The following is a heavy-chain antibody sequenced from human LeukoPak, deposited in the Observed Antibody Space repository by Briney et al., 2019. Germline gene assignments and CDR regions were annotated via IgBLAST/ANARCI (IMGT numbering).Heavy chain of an antibody. Sequence: GASVKVSCKASGGTFSSYAISWVRQAPGQGLEWMGGIIPIFGTANYAQKFQGRVTITADESTSTAYMELSSLRSEDTAVYYRARKTGIRFDYWGQGTLVTVSS. CDR1: GGTFSSYA. CDR3: ARKTGIRFDY. CDR2: IIPIFGTA. J-gene: IGHJ4*02. V-gene: IGHV1-69*13. D-gene: IGHD3-10*01.